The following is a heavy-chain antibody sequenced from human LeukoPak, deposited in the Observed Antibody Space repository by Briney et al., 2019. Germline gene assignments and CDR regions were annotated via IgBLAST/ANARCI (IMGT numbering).Heavy chain of an antibody. CDR2: INSDGSST. D-gene: IGHD3-10*02. V-gene: IGHV3-74*01. Sequence: GGSLRLSCAASGFSFRNYWMHWVRHAPGKGLVWVSRINSDGSSTTYADSVKGRFTISRDNAKNSLYLQMNSLRAEDPAVYYCAELGITMIGGVWGKGTTVTISS. CDR3: AELGITMIGGV. CDR1: GFSFRNYW. J-gene: IGHJ6*04.